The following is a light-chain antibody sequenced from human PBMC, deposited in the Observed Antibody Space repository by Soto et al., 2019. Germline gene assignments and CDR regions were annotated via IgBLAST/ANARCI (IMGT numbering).Light chain of an antibody. V-gene: IGKV3-20*01. J-gene: IGKJ1*01. CDR2: GAS. CDR1: QSVTSKY. CDR3: QQYIAWHTT. Sequence: EIVSTQSPGALSLSPGERPTLTCGASQSVTSKYLAWYQQKPGQAPRLLIYGASRRATGVPDRFIGSGAGTDFTLTISRLEPEDFGVYYCQQYIAWHTTFGQGTKVDIK.